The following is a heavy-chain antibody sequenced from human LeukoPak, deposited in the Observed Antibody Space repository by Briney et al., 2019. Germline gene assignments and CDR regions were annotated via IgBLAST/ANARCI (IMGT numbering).Heavy chain of an antibody. CDR2: IYYSGST. V-gene: IGHV4-39*01. J-gene: IGHJ4*02. D-gene: IGHD3-22*01. CDR3: ARGRYSYGWYYYDSSGYQLFDY. Sequence: PSETLSLTCTVSGGSISSSSYYWGWIRQPPGKGLEWIGSIYYSGSTYYNPSLKRRVTISVDTSKNQFSLKLSSVTAADTAVYYCARGRYSYGWYYYDSSGYQLFDYWGQGTLVTVSS. CDR1: GGSISSSSYY.